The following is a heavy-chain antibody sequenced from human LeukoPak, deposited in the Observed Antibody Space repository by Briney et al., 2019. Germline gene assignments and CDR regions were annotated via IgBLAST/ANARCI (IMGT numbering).Heavy chain of an antibody. D-gene: IGHD5-12*01. V-gene: IGHV4-4*02. J-gene: IGHJ4*02. CDR2: IYHSGST. CDR1: GGSISSSNW. CDR3: AREGRRYSGYRPPLGDYFDY. Sequence: SETLSLTCAVSGGSISSSNWWSWVRQPPGKGLEWIGEIYHSGSTNYNPSLKSRVTISVDTSKNQFSLKLSSVTAADTAVYYCAREGRRYSGYRPPLGDYFDYWGQGTLVTVSS.